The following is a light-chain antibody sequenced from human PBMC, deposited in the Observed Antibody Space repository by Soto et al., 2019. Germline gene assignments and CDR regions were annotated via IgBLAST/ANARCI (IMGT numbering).Light chain of an antibody. V-gene: IGKV1-9*01. CDR2: SAS. CDR3: QKYNSAPQT. CDR1: QALSNY. Sequence: DIQLTQSPSVLSASVGDTVTITCRASQALSNYLAWYQQKPGKAPDLLIYSASTLQSGVPSRFSGSGSGTDFTLTISSLQPEDFATYYCQKYNSAPQTFGQGTKVDIK. J-gene: IGKJ1*01.